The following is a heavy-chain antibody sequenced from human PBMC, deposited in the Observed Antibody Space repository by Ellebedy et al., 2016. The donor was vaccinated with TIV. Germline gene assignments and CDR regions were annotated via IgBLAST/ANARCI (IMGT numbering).Heavy chain of an antibody. J-gene: IGHJ4*02. CDR2: INPSGGST. D-gene: IGHD5-18*01. V-gene: IGHV1-46*01. CDR1: GYTFTSYY. Sequence: ASVKVSXXASGYTFTSYYMRWVRQAPGQGLEWMGIINPSGGSTSYAQKFQGRVTMTRDTSTSTVYMELSSLRSEDTAVYYCARGVYSYGPPDYWGQGTLVTVSS. CDR3: ARGVYSYGPPDY.